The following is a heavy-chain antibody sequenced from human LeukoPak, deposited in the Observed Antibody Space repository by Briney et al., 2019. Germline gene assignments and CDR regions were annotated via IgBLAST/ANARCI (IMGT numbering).Heavy chain of an antibody. V-gene: IGHV3-11*03. CDR2: ISSSSYT. CDR1: GFTFSDYY. CDR3: ARPVYGDYAPLDY. J-gene: IGHJ4*02. D-gene: IGHD4-17*01. Sequence: PGGSLRLSCAASGFTFSDYYMSWIRQAPGKGLEWVSYISSSSYTNYADSVKGRFTISRDNAKNSLYLQMNSLRAEDTAVYYCARPVYGDYAPLDYWGQGTLVTVSS.